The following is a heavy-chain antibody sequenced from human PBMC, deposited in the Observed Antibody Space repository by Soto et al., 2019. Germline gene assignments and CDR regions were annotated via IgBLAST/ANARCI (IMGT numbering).Heavy chain of an antibody. CDR2: IFYSGSP. Sequence: PSETLSLTCTVSCGSITTYYWSWIRQSPGKGLEWIGYIFYSGSPNYNPSLKSRVTISVDTSQNQISLKLSSVTAADTAVYYCASDRDGFNSWGRGTLVTVSS. J-gene: IGHJ4*02. CDR1: CGSITTYY. CDR3: ASDRDGFNS. V-gene: IGHV4-59*01. D-gene: IGHD5-12*01.